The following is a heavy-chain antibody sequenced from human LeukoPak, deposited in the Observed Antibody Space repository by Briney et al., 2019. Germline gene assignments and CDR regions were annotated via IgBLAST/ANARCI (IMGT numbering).Heavy chain of an antibody. V-gene: IGHV3-23*01. CDR3: ADSNYWYPVDY. Sequence: GGSLRLSCAASGFTFSSYAMRWVRQAPGKGLEWVSSISGSGDSTYYADSVKGRFTISRDNSKNTLYLQMNSLRAEDTALNYCADSNYWYPVDYWGQGTLVTVSS. CDR2: ISGSGDST. D-gene: IGHD4-11*01. CDR1: GFTFSSYA. J-gene: IGHJ4*02.